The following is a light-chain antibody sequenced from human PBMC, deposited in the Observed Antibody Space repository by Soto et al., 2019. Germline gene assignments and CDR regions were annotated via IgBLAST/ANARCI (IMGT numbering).Light chain of an antibody. CDR3: QSYDSSLSGYVV. CDR1: SSNIGAGYD. Sequence: QSVLTQPPSVSGAPGQRVTISCTGSSSNIGAGYDVHWYQHLPGTAPKLLIYDNSNRPSGVPDRFSGSKPGTSASLAITGLQAEDEADYYCQSYDSSLSGYVVFGGGTKLTVL. CDR2: DNS. J-gene: IGLJ2*01. V-gene: IGLV1-40*01.